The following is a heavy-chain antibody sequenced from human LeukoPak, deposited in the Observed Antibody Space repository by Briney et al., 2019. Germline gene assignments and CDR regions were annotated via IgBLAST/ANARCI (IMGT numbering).Heavy chain of an antibody. D-gene: IGHD1-7*01. V-gene: IGHV3-30*18. J-gene: IGHJ2*01. CDR1: GFTFSSYG. CDR3: AKAPLTYNRNYGPWYFDL. Sequence: PGRSLRLSCAASGFTFSSYGMHWVRQAPGKGLEWVAVISYDGSNKYYADSVKGRFTISRDNSKNTLYLQMNSLRAEDTAVYYCAKAPLTYNRNYGPWYFDLWGRGTLVTVSS. CDR2: ISYDGSNK.